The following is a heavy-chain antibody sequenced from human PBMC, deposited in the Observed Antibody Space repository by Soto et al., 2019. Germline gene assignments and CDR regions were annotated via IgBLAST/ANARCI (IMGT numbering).Heavy chain of an antibody. Sequence: ASVKVSCKASGGTFSSYAISWMRQAPGQGLEWMGGIIPIFGTANYAQKFQGRVTITADESTSTAYMELSSLRSEDTAVYYCARSGGSGSYYNPPYYFDYWGQGTLVTVSS. V-gene: IGHV1-69*13. CDR1: GGTFSSYA. CDR2: IIPIFGTA. D-gene: IGHD3-10*01. J-gene: IGHJ4*02. CDR3: ARSGGSGSYYNPPYYFDY.